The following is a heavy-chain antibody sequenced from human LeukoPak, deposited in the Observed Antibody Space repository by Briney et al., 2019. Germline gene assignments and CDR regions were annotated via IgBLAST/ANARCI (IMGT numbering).Heavy chain of an antibody. D-gene: IGHD3-10*01. V-gene: IGHV3-11*01. CDR1: GFTFSDHY. Sequence: GGSLRLSCTGSGFTFSDHYMTWIRQAPGKGLEWISYISSSGTTTYYADSVKGRFTISRANAKTSVYLQMEGLRADDTAVYYCARVGSSRGWFDPWGHGTLVIVSS. CDR3: ARVGSSRGWFDP. J-gene: IGHJ5*02. CDR2: ISSSGTTT.